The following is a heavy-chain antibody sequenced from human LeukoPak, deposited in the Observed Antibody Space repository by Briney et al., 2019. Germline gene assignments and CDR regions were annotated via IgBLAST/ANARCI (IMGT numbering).Heavy chain of an antibody. J-gene: IGHJ3*02. CDR2: IRSKANSYAT. V-gene: IGHV3-73*01. Sequence: GGSLRLSCAASGFTFSGSAMHWVRQASGKWLEWVGGIRSKANSYATAYAASVKGRFTISRDDSKNTAYLQMNSLKTEDTAVYYCTRLALYGDYRDAFDIWGQGTMVTVSS. D-gene: IGHD4-17*01. CDR3: TRLALYGDYRDAFDI. CDR1: GFTFSGSA.